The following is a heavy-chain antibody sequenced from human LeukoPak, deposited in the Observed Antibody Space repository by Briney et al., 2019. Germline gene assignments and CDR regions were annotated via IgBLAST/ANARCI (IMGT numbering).Heavy chain of an antibody. D-gene: IGHD3-22*01. CDR2: ISSSSTI. CDR3: ARGISPYYYDSSGYPGD. J-gene: IGHJ4*02. V-gene: IGHV3-48*04. CDR1: GFTFSSYS. Sequence: GGSLRLSCAASGFTFSSYSMNWVRQAPGKGLEWVSYISSSSTIYYADSVKGRFTISRDNAKNSLYLQMNSLRAEDTAVYYCARGISPYYYDSSGYPGDWGQGTLVTVSS.